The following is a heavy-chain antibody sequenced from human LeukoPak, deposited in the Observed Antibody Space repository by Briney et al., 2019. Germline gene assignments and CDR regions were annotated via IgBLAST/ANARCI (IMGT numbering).Heavy chain of an antibody. CDR2: ISHSEST. V-gene: IGHV4-34*01. D-gene: IGHD4-23*01. J-gene: IGHJ4*02. CDR3: ARGGGLKVY. CDR1: GGSFSGYY. Sequence: SETLSLTCADYGGSFSGYYWSWIRQPPGKGLEWIGEISHSESTNYNPSLKSRVTISVDTSKNQFSLKLSSVTAADTAVYYCARGGGLKVYGGQETLVTVSS.